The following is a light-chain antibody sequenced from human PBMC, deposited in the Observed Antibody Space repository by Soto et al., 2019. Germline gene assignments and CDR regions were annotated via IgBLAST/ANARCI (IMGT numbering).Light chain of an antibody. J-gene: IGKJ5*01. Sequence: EIVMTQSPATLSVSPGERGTLSCRASQSVSSNLAWYQQKPGQAPRLLIHGATARAAGIPARFSGSGSGAEFTLTISSLQSEDFAVYYCQQYNNWPITFGQGIRLEIK. CDR1: QSVSSN. CDR2: GAT. V-gene: IGKV3-15*01. CDR3: QQYNNWPIT.